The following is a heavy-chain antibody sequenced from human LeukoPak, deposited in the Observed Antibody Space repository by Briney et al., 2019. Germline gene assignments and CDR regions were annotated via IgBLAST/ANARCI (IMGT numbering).Heavy chain of an antibody. Sequence: SVKVSCKASGGTFSSYAISWVRQAPGQGLEWMGGIIPIFGTVNYAQKFQGRVTITADESTSTAYMELSSLRSEDTAVYYCARSRYCSGGSCYSVYFDYWGQGTLVTVSS. CDR1: GGTFSSYA. J-gene: IGHJ4*02. D-gene: IGHD2-15*01. CDR3: ARSRYCSGGSCYSVYFDY. CDR2: IIPIFGTV. V-gene: IGHV1-69*13.